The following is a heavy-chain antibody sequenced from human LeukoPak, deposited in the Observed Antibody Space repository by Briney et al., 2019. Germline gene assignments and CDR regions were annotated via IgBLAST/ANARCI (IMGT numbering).Heavy chain of an antibody. CDR1: EYRLTELS. CDR3: ATLLLSKKRYYDFWTSAFDF. Sequence: ASVKVSCKVSEYRLTELSMHWERLAPGKGLEWMGGFDPEDVDTIYAQKFEGRVTMTEDTSTDTAYLELSSLRSEDTAVYYCATLLLSKKRYYDFWTSAFDFWGQGTMVTVSS. V-gene: IGHV1-24*01. D-gene: IGHD3-3*01. CDR2: FDPEDVDT. J-gene: IGHJ3*01.